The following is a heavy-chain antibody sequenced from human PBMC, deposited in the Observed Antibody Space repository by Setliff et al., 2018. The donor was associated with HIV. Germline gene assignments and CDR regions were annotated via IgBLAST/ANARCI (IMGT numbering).Heavy chain of an antibody. D-gene: IGHD3-10*01. Sequence: SETLSLTCTVSDASISTSNFLWGWIRQSPGKGLEWIGSSYYSSRTYYNPSLKNRVTISADTSKNQFSLKLTSVTAADTAVYYCAREGADSGSGSCDYWGQGTLVTVSS. CDR1: DASISTSNFL. CDR3: AREGADSGSGSCDY. V-gene: IGHV4-39*07. J-gene: IGHJ4*02. CDR2: SYYSSRT.